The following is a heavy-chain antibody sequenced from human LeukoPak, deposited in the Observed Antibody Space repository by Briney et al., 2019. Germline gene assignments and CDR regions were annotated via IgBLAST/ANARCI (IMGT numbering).Heavy chain of an antibody. D-gene: IGHD3-3*01. J-gene: IGHJ3*02. CDR3: ARRMDSFGVGAWGVEDAFDI. CDR1: GGTFSSYA. V-gene: IGHV1-69*04. CDR2: INPILGIA. Sequence: SVKVSCKASGGTFSSYATSWVRQAPGQGLEWMGRINPILGIANYAQKFQGRVTITADKSTSTDYMELSSLRSEDTAVYYCARRMDSFGVGAWGVEDAFDIWGQGTMVTVSS.